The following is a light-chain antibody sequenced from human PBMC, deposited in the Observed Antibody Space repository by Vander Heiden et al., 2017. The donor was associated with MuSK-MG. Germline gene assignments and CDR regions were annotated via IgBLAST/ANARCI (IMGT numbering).Light chain of an antibody. J-gene: IGLJ2*01. CDR1: NIGSES. V-gene: IGLV3-21*04. CDR3: QAWDSSSDHWL. CDR2: YSS. Sequence: SYVLTQAPSVSVAPGKTATITCGGNNIGSESVHWYQQKPGQAPVLVIFYSSDRPSGIPERFSGSNSGNTATLTISRVETGEEADYFCQAWDSSSDHWLFGGGTKLTVL.